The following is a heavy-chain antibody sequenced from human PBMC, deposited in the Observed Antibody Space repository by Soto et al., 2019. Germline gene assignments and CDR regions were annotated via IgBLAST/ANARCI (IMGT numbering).Heavy chain of an antibody. V-gene: IGHV4-59*08. J-gene: IGHJ6*03. Sequence: QVQLQESGPGLVKPSETLSLSCNVSGGSISGHYWSWVRQTPGKGLEWIGYIYYSGSTNYNTSLKSRVTISVDTSKNHFSLMLTSVTAADTAVYYCARGPYYDLIWNYYYMDVWGKGTTVTVSS. D-gene: IGHD3-16*01. CDR2: IYYSGST. CDR1: GGSISGHY. CDR3: ARGPYYDLIWNYYYMDV.